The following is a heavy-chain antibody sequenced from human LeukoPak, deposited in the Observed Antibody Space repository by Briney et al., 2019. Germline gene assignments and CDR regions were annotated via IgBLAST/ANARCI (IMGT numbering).Heavy chain of an antibody. CDR1: GFTFSSYG. Sequence: GGSLRLSCAASGFTFSSYGMSWVRQAPGKGLEWVSSISSSSSYIYCADSVKGRFTIPRDNAKNSLYLQMNSLRAEDTAVYYCARDSDIVATIFDYWGQGTLVTVSS. V-gene: IGHV3-21*01. J-gene: IGHJ4*02. CDR3: ARDSDIVATIFDY. D-gene: IGHD5-12*01. CDR2: ISSSSSYI.